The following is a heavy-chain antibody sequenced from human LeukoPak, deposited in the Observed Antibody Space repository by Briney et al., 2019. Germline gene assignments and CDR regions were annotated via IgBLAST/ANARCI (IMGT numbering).Heavy chain of an antibody. CDR1: GGTFSSYA. CDR3: AREGPRSGWFS. D-gene: IGHD6-19*01. V-gene: IGHV1-2*02. CDR2: INPNSGGT. Sequence: GSSVKVSCKASGGTFSSYAISWVRQAPGQGLEWMGWINPNSGGTNYAQKFQGRVTMTRDTSISTAYMELSRLRSDDTAVYYCAREGPRSGWFSWGQGTLVTVSS. J-gene: IGHJ4*02.